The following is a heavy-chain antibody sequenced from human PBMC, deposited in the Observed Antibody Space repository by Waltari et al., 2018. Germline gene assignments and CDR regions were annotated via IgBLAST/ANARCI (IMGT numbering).Heavy chain of an antibody. CDR2: LYSTGGT. J-gene: IGHJ4*02. CDR1: GGSIDRGIYY. Sequence: QVQLQESGPGLVKPSQTLSLTCTVSGGSIDRGIYYWSWTRQPAGKGLEWIGYLYSTGGTVYNPSLKSRVTISGDASKNQFSRRLSSVTAADTAVYYCASYRSIEKTLDFWGQGTPVTVSS. V-gene: IGHV4-61*09. CDR3: ASYRSIEKTLDF.